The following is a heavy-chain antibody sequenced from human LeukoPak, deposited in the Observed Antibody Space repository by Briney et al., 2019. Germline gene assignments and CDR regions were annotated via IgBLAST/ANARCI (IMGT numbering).Heavy chain of an antibody. CDR1: GLTFSSYA. Sequence: GGSLRLSCAASGLTFSSYAMSWVRQAPGKGLEWVSAISGSGGSTYYADSVKGRFTISRDNSKDTLYLQMNSLRAEDTAVYYCAKDTVIVVTQFDYWGQGTLVTVSS. V-gene: IGHV3-23*01. CDR2: ISGSGGST. D-gene: IGHD3-22*01. CDR3: AKDTVIVVTQFDY. J-gene: IGHJ4*02.